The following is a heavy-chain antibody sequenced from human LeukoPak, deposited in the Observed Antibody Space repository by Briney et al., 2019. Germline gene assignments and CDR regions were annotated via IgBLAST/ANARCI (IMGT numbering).Heavy chain of an antibody. CDR1: GFTVRTSF. CDR2: ILAADNT. V-gene: IGHV3-66*01. J-gene: IGHJ4*02. Sequence: PGGSLRLSCAASGFTVRTSFLTWVRQAPGKGLEWVSVILAADNTYYADSVRGRFTISRDTSKNTVYLQMNSLRAEDTAVYYCARAPFAYYDILTGYYDNWGQGTLVTVSS. D-gene: IGHD3-9*01. CDR3: ARAPFAYYDILTGYYDN.